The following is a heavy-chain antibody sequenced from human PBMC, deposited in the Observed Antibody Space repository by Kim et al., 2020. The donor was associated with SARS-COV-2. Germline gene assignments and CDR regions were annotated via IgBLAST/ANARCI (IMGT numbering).Heavy chain of an antibody. J-gene: IGHJ4*02. Sequence: GGSLRLSCTASGFTFGDYAMSWFRQAPGKGLEWVGFIRSKAYGGTTEYAASVKGRFTISRDDSKSIAYLQMNSLKTEDTAVYYCTRGPGVLLWFGDPPFDYWGQGTLVTVSS. D-gene: IGHD3-10*01. CDR3: TRGPGVLLWFGDPPFDY. CDR1: GFTFGDYA. V-gene: IGHV3-49*03. CDR2: IRSKAYGGTT.